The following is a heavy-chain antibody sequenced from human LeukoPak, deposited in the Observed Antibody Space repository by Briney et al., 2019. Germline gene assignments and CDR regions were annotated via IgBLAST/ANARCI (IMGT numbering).Heavy chain of an antibody. Sequence: GESLKISCKGSGYSFTSFWIGWVRQLPGKGLEWMGNIHPGDSETLYSPSFQGQVTISADKSISTAHLQWNSLEASDTAMYYCARHYYDSSGYFYFDYWGQGTLVTVSS. D-gene: IGHD3-22*01. J-gene: IGHJ4*02. CDR1: GYSFTSFW. CDR3: ARHYYDSSGYFYFDY. V-gene: IGHV5-51*01. CDR2: IHPGDSET.